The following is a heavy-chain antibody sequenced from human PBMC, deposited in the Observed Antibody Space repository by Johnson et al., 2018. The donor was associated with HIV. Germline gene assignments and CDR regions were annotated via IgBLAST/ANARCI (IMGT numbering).Heavy chain of an antibody. V-gene: IGHV3-74*01. CDR3: AREGLFSDAFDI. CDR1: GFTFSSYW. Sequence: VQLVESGGGLVQPGGSLRLSCAASGFTFSSYWMHWVRQAPGKGLVWVSRINSDGSSTSYADSVKGRFTISRDNSKNTVYLQMNSLRAEDTAVYYCAREGLFSDAFDIWGQGTMVTVSS. CDR2: INSDGSST. D-gene: IGHD3-3*01. J-gene: IGHJ3*02.